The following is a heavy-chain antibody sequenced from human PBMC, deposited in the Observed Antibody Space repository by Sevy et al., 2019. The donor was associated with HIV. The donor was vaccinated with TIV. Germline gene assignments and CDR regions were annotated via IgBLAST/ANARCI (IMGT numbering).Heavy chain of an antibody. CDR2: ISGSGGNT. CDR3: AKDRRYGDIGLFDY. Sequence: GGSLRLSCAASGFTLSSYAMSWVRQAPGKGLEWVSVISGSGGNTYYADSVKGRFTISRDNSKNRLYLQMNSLRAEDTAVYYCAKDRRYGDIGLFDYWGQGTLVTVSS. J-gene: IGHJ4*02. D-gene: IGHD4-17*01. CDR1: GFTLSSYA. V-gene: IGHV3-23*01.